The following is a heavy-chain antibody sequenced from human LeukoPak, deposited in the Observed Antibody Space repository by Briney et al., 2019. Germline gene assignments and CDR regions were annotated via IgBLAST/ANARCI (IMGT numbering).Heavy chain of an antibody. V-gene: IGHV3-9*01. CDR1: GFTXXXYA. CDR2: ISWNSGSI. Sequence: XRLSCGXSGFTXXXYAMHWVRQAPGKGLEWVSGISWNSGSIVYADSVKGRFTISRDNAKNSLYLQMNSLRAEDTALYYCAKDIVGAATYYFDYWGQGTLVTVSS. D-gene: IGHD1-26*01. J-gene: IGHJ4*02. CDR3: AKDIVGAATYYFDY.